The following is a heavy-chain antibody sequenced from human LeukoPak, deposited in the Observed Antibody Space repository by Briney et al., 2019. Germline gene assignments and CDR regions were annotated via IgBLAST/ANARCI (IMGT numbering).Heavy chain of an antibody. CDR2: IWYDGSNK. J-gene: IGHJ4*02. CDR1: GFTLSSYG. CDR3: ARDGSGSFDC. D-gene: IGHD3-10*01. V-gene: IGHV3-33*01. Sequence: GRSLRLSCAASGFTLSSYGMHWVRQAPGKGLEWVAVIWYDGSNKYYADSVKGRFTISRDNSKNTLYLQMNSLRAEDTAVYYCARDGSGSFDCWGQGTLVTVSS.